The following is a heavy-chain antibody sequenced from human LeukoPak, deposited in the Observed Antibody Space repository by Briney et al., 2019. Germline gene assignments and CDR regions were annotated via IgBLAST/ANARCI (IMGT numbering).Heavy chain of an antibody. J-gene: IGHJ4*02. CDR2: INPNSGVT. CDR3: TIAVASTSAYFDY. D-gene: IGHD6-19*01. Sequence: GASVKVSCKASGYTFTGYYLHWVRQAPGQGLELMGLINPNSGVTNFAQMFQGRVTMTRDTAISTAYMELRRLRLDDTAVYYCTIAVASTSAYFDYWGQGTLVTVSS. V-gene: IGHV1-2*02. CDR1: GYTFTGYY.